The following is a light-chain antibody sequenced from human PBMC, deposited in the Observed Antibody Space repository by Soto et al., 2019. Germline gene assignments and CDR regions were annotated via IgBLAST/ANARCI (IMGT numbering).Light chain of an antibody. Sequence: EVVMTQSPATLSVSPGERATLSCRASQSVSSNLAWFQQKPGQAPRLLIYSASTRATGIPARFSGSGSGTEFTLTISILQSEYFAVYSCQQNNNWPLTFGGGTKVEIK. V-gene: IGKV3D-15*01. CDR1: QSVSSN. J-gene: IGKJ4*01. CDR2: SAS. CDR3: QQNNNWPLT.